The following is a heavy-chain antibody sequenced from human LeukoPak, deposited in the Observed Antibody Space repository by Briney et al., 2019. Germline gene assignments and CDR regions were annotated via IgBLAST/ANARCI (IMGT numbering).Heavy chain of an antibody. CDR2: INAGNGNT. Sequence: ASVKVSCKASGYTFTSYAMHWVRQAPGQRLEWMGWINAGNGNTKYSQKFQGRVTITRDTSASTAYMELSSLRSEDTAVYYCAREMSTTVTNGGWFDPWGQGTLVTVSS. CDR1: GYTFTSYA. D-gene: IGHD4-17*01. V-gene: IGHV1-3*01. J-gene: IGHJ5*02. CDR3: AREMSTTVTNGGWFDP.